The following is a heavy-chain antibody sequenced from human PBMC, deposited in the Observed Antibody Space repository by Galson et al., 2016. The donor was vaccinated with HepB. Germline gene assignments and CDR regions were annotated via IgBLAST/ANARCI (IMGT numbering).Heavy chain of an antibody. CDR1: GFTLHIHG. Sequence: SLRLSCATSGFTLHIHGMHWVRQAPGKGLEWVALVWYDGSNKFYGASVKGRFNISRDNSKNSLYLEMDGLTADDTAVYYCAKGAYGQGNYFDAWGRGIPVIVSS. CDR2: VWYDGSNK. D-gene: IGHD3-10*01. V-gene: IGHV3-33*06. J-gene: IGHJ4*02. CDR3: AKGAYGQGNYFDA.